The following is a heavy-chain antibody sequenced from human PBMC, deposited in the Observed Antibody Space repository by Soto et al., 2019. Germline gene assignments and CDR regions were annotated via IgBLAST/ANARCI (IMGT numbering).Heavy chain of an antibody. D-gene: IGHD3-3*01. Sequence: GGSLRLFCAASGFTFSSYSMNWVRQAPGKGLEWVSSISSSSYIYYADSVKGRFTISRDNAKNSLYLQMNSLRAEDTAVYYCARDQRTIFGVVTMDVWGQGTTVTVSS. CDR2: ISSSSYI. V-gene: IGHV3-21*01. J-gene: IGHJ6*02. CDR1: GFTFSSYS. CDR3: ARDQRTIFGVVTMDV.